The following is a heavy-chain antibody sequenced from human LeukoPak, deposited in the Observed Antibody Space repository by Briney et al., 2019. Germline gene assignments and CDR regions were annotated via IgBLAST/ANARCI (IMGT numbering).Heavy chain of an antibody. D-gene: IGHD4-17*01. CDR3: AKDQHGDYGDFDY. CDR1: GFTFSSYA. CDR2: ISYDGSNK. Sequence: GGSLRLSCAASGFTFSSYAMHWVRQAPGKGLEWVAVISYDGSNKYYADSVKGRFTISRDNSKNTLYLQMNSLRAEDTAVYYCAKDQHGDYGDFDYWGQGTLVTVSS. J-gene: IGHJ4*02. V-gene: IGHV3-30*04.